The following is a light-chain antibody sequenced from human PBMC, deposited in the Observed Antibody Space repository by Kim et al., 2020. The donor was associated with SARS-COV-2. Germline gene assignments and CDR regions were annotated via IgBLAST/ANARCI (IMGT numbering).Light chain of an antibody. CDR1: SSNIGAGYD. J-gene: IGLJ3*02. Sequence: QRVTISCTGGSSNIGAGYDVHWYQQLPGSAPKLVIFSSTHRPSGVPDRFSGSKSGSSASLVITGLQAEDEADYYCQSYDTSLSGSVFGGGTQLTVL. CDR3: QSYDTSLSGSV. CDR2: SST. V-gene: IGLV1-40*01.